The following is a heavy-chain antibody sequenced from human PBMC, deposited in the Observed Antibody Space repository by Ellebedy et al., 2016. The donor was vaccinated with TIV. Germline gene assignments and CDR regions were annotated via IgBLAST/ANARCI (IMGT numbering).Heavy chain of an antibody. Sequence: ASVKVSXXASGYTFTSHTIHWVRQAPGQWLEWLGWINAGNGDTKYSQKFQGRVTITRDTSASTVYMEMSSLRSEDTAVFYCARDPEGPYYYGSVKFDYWGQGTLVTVSS. CDR3: ARDPEGPYYYGSVKFDY. CDR2: INAGNGDT. J-gene: IGHJ4*02. D-gene: IGHD3-10*01. V-gene: IGHV1-3*01. CDR1: GYTFTSHT.